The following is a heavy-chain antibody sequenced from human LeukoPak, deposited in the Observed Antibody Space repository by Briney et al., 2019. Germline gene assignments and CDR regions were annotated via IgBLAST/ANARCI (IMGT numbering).Heavy chain of an antibody. J-gene: IGHJ4*02. CDR2: VSPPGGGT. CDR3: ARDLAWGAFDY. CDR1: GFTLSNHG. Sequence: GGTLRLSCAASGFTLSNHGMNWVRQAPGKGLEWLSGVSPPGGGTYYADSVKGRFTISRDDSKNTLSLQMNSLRVEDTAVYYCARDLAWGAFDYWGQGTLVTVSS. D-gene: IGHD3-16*01. V-gene: IGHV3-23*01.